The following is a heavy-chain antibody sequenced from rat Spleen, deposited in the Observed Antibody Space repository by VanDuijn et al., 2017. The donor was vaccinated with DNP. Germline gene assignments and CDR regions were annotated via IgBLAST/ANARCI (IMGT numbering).Heavy chain of an antibody. D-gene: IGHD1-4*01. V-gene: IGHV2-32*01. Sequence: VQLQESGSGLVKPSQTLSLTCTVSGFSLTSEHVHWVRQPPGKGLEWMGVMWTDGDTLYNSTLKSRLTFSRDTSKSHVFLKLSSLQTEDTATYYCAREGDNNFDYWGQGVMVTVSS. CDR2: MWTDGDT. J-gene: IGHJ2*01. CDR3: AREGDNNFDY. CDR1: GFSLTSEH.